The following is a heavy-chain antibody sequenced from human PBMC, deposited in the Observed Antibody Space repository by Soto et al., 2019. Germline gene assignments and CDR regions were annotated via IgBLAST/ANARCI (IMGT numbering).Heavy chain of an antibody. V-gene: IGHV3-7*01. J-gene: IGHJ4*02. CDR3: ARFVGSDNSGSFDS. D-gene: IGHD3-22*01. CDR1: GFTFSSYW. CDR2: IKQDGSDK. Sequence: PGESLKISCAASGFTFSSYWMSWVRQAPGKGLEWVANIKQDGSDKYYADSVRGRFTISRDNSKNTLSLQMNSLRVEDTAVYYCARFVGSDNSGSFDSWSQGAPVTVSS.